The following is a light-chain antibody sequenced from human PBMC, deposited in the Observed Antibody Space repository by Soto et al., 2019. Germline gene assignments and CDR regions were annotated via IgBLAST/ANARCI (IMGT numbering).Light chain of an antibody. J-gene: IGKJ1*01. CDR1: QSISTQ. CDR3: QQYYTYST. CDR2: GAF. V-gene: IGKV1-5*02. Sequence: DTQMTQSPSTLSASVGDRVTIICWASQSISTQLAWYQQKPGKAPKLLISGAFSLESGVPSRFSGSGSGTEFTLTISSLQPDDFATYYCQQYYTYSTFGQGTRVDI.